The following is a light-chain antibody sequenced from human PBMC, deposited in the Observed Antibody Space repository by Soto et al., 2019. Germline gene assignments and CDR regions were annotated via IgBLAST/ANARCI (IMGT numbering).Light chain of an antibody. V-gene: IGKV1-8*01. J-gene: IGKJ1*01. Sequence: IQMTQSPSSLSASVGDRVTITCQASQDIKNYLNWYQQKPGKAPKLLIYAASTLQSGVPSRFSGSGSGTDFTLTISCLQSEDFATYYCQQYYSYPRTFGQGTKVDIK. CDR2: AAS. CDR3: QQYYSYPRT. CDR1: QDIKNY.